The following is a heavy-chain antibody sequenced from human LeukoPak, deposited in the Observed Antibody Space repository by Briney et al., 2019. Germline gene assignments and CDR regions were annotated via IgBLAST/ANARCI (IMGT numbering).Heavy chain of an antibody. J-gene: IGHJ4*02. D-gene: IGHD3-22*01. CDR2: ISAYNGNT. Sequence: ASVKVSCKASGYTFTSYGISWVRQAPGQGLEWMGWISAYNGNTNYAQKLQGRVTMTTDASTSTAYMELRSLRSDDTAVYYCARVQYYYDSSGYYYVSCYFDYWGQGTLVTVSS. CDR1: GYTFTSYG. CDR3: ARVQYYYDSSGYYYVSCYFDY. V-gene: IGHV1-18*01.